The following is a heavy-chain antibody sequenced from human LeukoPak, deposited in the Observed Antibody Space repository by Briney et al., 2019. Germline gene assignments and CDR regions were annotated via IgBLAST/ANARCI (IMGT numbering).Heavy chain of an antibody. CDR2: IRYDGSNK. V-gene: IGHV3-30*02. CDR1: GFTFSSYG. Sequence: GGSLRLSCAASGFTFSSYGMHWVRQAPGKGLEWVAFIRYDGSNKYYADSVKGRFTISRNNSKNTLYLQMNRLRAEDTAVYYCARRYYDTEDYYYYMDVWGKGTTVTVS. D-gene: IGHD2/OR15-2a*01. CDR3: ARRYYDTEDYYYYMDV. J-gene: IGHJ6*03.